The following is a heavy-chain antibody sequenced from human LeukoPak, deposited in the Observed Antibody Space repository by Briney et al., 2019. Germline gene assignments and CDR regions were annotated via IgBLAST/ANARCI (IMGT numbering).Heavy chain of an antibody. Sequence: WGSHELSCAASGFTFSSYAMTWVRQAPGKGLEWVSCISTSSATIYYADSVKGRFTISRDNAKNSLYLQMNSLRDEDTAVYYCARQFIGWTGYWGQGTLVTGSS. J-gene: IGHJ4*02. CDR1: GFTFSSYA. CDR2: ISTSSATI. CDR3: ARQFIGWTGY. V-gene: IGHV3-48*02. D-gene: IGHD6-19*01.